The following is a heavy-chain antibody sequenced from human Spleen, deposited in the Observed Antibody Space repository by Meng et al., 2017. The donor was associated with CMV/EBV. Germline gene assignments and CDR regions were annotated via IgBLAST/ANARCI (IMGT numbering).Heavy chain of an antibody. CDR2: IYYSGST. Sequence: CTVTSGSISGGDYSWSWLRQSPGKGLEWIGYIYYSGSTFYNPSLKSRITISVDTSKNQFSLKLTSVTAADTAFYYCALGGGPLLPFDPWGQGTLVTVSS. J-gene: IGHJ5*02. CDR3: ALGGGPLLPFDP. D-gene: IGHD2-15*01. V-gene: IGHV4-30-4*08. CDR1: SGSISGGDYS.